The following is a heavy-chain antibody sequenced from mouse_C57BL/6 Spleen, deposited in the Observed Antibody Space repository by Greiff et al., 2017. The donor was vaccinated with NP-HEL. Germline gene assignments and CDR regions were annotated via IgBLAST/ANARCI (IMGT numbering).Heavy chain of an antibody. Sequence: EVQLVESGPGLVKPSQSLSLTCSVTGYSITSGYYWNWIRQFPGNKLEWMGYISYDGSNNYNPSLKNRISITRDTSKNQFFLKLNSVTTEDTATYYCARGGSNFYFDYWGQGTTLTVSS. CDR1: GYSITSGYY. CDR3: ARGGSNFYFDY. D-gene: IGHD2-5*01. J-gene: IGHJ2*01. V-gene: IGHV3-6*01. CDR2: ISYDGSN.